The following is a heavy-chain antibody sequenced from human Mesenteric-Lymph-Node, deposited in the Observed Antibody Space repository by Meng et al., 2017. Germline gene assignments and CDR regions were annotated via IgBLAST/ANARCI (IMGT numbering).Heavy chain of an antibody. D-gene: IGHD1-26*01. V-gene: IGHV4-59*01. CDR1: GFTFSTYS. J-gene: IGHJ4*02. CDR2: IYYSRST. Sequence: QVPRVEFGGGLVEPGASLSLSCAASGFTFSTYSMNWVRQSPGKGLEWIGYIYYSRSTNYNPSLKSRVTISVDTSKNQFSLKLSSVTAADTAVYYCARGRIVGAIRACFDYWGQGTLVTVSS. CDR3: ARGRIVGAIRACFDY.